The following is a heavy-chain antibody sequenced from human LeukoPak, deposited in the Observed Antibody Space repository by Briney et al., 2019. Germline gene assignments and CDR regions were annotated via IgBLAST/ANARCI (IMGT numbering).Heavy chain of an antibody. D-gene: IGHD6-19*01. J-gene: IGHJ4*02. Sequence: PRGSLRLSCAASGFTVSSNYMSWVRQAPGKGLEWVSVIYSGGSTYYADSVKGRFTISRDNSKNTLYLQMNSLRAEDTAVYYCARGGDHSSGWSYYFDYWGQGTLVTVSS. CDR1: GFTVSSNY. CDR3: ARGGDHSSGWSYYFDY. V-gene: IGHV3-66*02. CDR2: IYSGGST.